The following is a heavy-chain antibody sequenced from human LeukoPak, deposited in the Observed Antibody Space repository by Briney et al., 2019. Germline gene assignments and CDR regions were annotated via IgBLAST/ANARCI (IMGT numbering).Heavy chain of an antibody. CDR2: IYSGGST. Sequence: GGSLRLSCAASGFTVSSNYMSWVRQAPGKGLEWVSVIYSGGSTYYADSVKGRFTISRDNSKNTLYLQMNSLRAEDTAVYYCAREPPKYCSGGSCYSRFGYFDYWGQGTLVTVSS. D-gene: IGHD2-15*01. CDR1: GFTVSSNY. CDR3: AREPPKYCSGGSCYSRFGYFDY. J-gene: IGHJ4*02. V-gene: IGHV3-66*01.